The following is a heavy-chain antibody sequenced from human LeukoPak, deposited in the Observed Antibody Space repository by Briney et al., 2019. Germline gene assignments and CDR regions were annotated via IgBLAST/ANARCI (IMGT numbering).Heavy chain of an antibody. CDR1: GFTFSSYW. D-gene: IGHD6-19*01. CDR3: ARDLSGWPYYYYGMDV. V-gene: IGHV3-7*01. J-gene: IGHJ6*02. Sequence: PGGSLRLSCAASGFTFSSYWMSWVRQAPGKGLEWVANIKQDGSEKYYVDSVKGRFTISRDNAKNSLYLQMNSLRAEDTAVYYCARDLSGWPYYYYGMDVWGQGTTVTVSS. CDR2: IKQDGSEK.